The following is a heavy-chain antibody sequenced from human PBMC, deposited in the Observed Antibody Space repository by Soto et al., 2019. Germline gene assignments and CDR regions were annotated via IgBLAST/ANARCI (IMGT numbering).Heavy chain of an antibody. Sequence: PGGSLRLSCAASGFTFSSYAMSWVRQAPGKGLEWVSAISGSGGSTYYADSVKGRFTISRDNSKNTLYLQMNSLRAEDTAVYYCAKETEVIGYYYFGMDVCGQGTTVTVSS. J-gene: IGHJ6*02. CDR3: AKETEVIGYYYFGMDV. CDR2: ISGSGGST. V-gene: IGHV3-23*01. CDR1: GFTFSSYA. D-gene: IGHD3-16*02.